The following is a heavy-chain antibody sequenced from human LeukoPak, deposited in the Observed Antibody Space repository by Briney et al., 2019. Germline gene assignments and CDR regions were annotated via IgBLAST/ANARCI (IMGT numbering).Heavy chain of an antibody. CDR3: ARDEMKLGAFDY. V-gene: IGHV1-2*06. D-gene: IGHD7-27*01. CDR1: GYTLTAYY. Sequence: ASVKVSCKASGYTLTAYYIYWVRQAPGQGLEWMGRINPNSGGTDYAQNFQGRVTMTRDTSISTAYMELSRLRSDDTAVYYCARDEMKLGAFDYWGQGTLVTVSS. CDR2: INPNSGGT. J-gene: IGHJ4*02.